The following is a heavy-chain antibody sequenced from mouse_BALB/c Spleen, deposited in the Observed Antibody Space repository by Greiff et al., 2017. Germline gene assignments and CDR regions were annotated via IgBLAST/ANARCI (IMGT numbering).Heavy chain of an antibody. J-gene: IGHJ3*01. D-gene: IGHD2-14*01. CDR2: IDPANGNT. CDR1: GFNIKDTY. V-gene: IGHV14-3*02. CDR3: ARDYRYDGEAWFAY. Sequence: VQLQQSGAELVKPGASVKLSCTASGFNIKDTYMHWVKQRPEQGLEWIGRIDPANGNTKYDPKFQGKATITADASSNTAYLQLSSLTSEDTAVYYGARDYRYDGEAWFAYWGQGTLVTVSA.